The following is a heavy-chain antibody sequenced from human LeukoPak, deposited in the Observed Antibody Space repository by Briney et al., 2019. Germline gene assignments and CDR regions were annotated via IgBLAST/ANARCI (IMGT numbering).Heavy chain of an antibody. CDR3: ARDRLGDYDHSGYYDK. D-gene: IGHD3-22*01. V-gene: IGHV3-11*01. Sequence: PGWALRLSCAASGFTFSDYYMSWIRQAPGKGLEGVSYICDRGRTIYYADSVKGRFTISRDNAKNSVYLQMNNLRAEDTAVYYCARDRLGDYDHSGYYDKWGQGTLVTVSS. CDR2: ICDRGRTI. J-gene: IGHJ4*02. CDR1: GFTFSDYY.